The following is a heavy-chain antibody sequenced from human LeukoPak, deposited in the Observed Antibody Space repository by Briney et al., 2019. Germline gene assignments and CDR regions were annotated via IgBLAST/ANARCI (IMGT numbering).Heavy chain of an antibody. J-gene: IGHJ4*02. V-gene: IGHV4-59*08. CDR2: IYYSGST. Sequence: SXTLSLTCXVSXGSISSYYWSWIRQPPGKGLEWIGYIYYSGSTNYNPSLKSRVTISVDTSKNQFSLKLSSVTAADTAVYYCARHGDYDSSGPFDYWGQGTLVTVSS. CDR1: XGSISSYY. CDR3: ARHGDYDSSGPFDY. D-gene: IGHD3-22*01.